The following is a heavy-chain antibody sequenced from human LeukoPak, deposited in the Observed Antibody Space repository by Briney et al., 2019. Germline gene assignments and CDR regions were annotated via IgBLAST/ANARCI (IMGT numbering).Heavy chain of an antibody. CDR3: ARQTWGGNYHPYYFDY. D-gene: IGHD4-23*01. CDR1: GGSISSRSYY. Sequence: SETLSLACTVSGGSISSRSYYWGWIRQPPGKGLEWNGSVYYSGSTYYNPSLQSRVTISVDTSKNQFSLQLTSVTAADTAVFYCARQTWGGNYHPYYFDYWGQGTLVPVSS. V-gene: IGHV4-39*01. J-gene: IGHJ4*02. CDR2: VYYSGST.